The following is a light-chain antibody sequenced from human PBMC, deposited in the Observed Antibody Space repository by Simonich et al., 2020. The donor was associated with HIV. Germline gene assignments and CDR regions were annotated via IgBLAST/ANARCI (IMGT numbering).Light chain of an antibody. CDR3: QQYNNWPSPFT. J-gene: IGKJ3*01. CDR2: GAS. V-gene: IGKV1-39*01. CDR1: QSISNY. Sequence: DIQMTQSPSSLSASVGNRVTITCRASQSISNYLNWYQQKPGKAPKLLIYGASSLQSGVPSRFSGSGSGTDFTLTISSMQSEDFAVYYCQQYNNWPSPFTFGPGTEVDIK.